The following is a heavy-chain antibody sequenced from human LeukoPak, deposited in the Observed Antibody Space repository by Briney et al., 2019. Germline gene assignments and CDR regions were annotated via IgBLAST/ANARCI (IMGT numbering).Heavy chain of an antibody. CDR2: IIPIFGTA. Sequence: SVKVSCKASGGTFSSYAISWVRQAPGQGLEWIGGIIPIFGTANYAQKFQGRVTITTDESTSTAYMELSSLRSEDTAVYYCARDFHDSSGYYDYWGQGTLVTVSS. V-gene: IGHV1-69*05. J-gene: IGHJ4*02. D-gene: IGHD3-22*01. CDR3: ARDFHDSSGYYDY. CDR1: GGTFSSYA.